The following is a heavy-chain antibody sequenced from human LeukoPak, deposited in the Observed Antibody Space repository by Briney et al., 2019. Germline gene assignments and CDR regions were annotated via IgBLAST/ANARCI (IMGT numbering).Heavy chain of an antibody. Sequence: GASVKVSCKASGYTFTGYYMHWVRQAPGQGLEWMGWINPNSGGTNYAQKFQGRVTMTRDTSISTAYMELSRLRSDDTAVYYCARDLRVRRAPINNRTYFDPWGQGTLVTVSS. CDR3: ARDLRVRRAPINNRTYFDP. D-gene: IGHD1-14*01. J-gene: IGHJ5*02. V-gene: IGHV1-2*02. CDR2: INPNSGGT. CDR1: GYTFTGYY.